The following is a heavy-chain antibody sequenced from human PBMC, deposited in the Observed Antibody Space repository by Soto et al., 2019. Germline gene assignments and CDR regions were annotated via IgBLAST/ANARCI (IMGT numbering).Heavy chain of an antibody. Sequence: SMKVSCKASGSPFSTHAISWVRQAPGQGLEWMGRIIPILGIANYAQKFQGRVTITADKSTSTAYMELSSLRSEDTAVYYCARLTRGPWGQGTLVTVS. CDR3: ARLTRGP. CDR2: IIPILGIA. J-gene: IGHJ5*02. V-gene: IGHV1-69*04. CDR1: GSPFSTHA.